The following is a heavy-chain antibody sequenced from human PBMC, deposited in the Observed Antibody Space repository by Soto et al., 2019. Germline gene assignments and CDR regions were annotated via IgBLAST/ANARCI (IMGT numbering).Heavy chain of an antibody. J-gene: IGHJ5*02. CDR3: ARSEGYCSGGSCDNNWFDP. CDR1: GYTFTSYG. CDR2: ISAYNGNT. V-gene: IGHV1-18*01. D-gene: IGHD2-15*01. Sequence: GASVKVSCKASGYTFTSYGISWVRQAPGQGLEWMGWISAYNGNTNYAQKLQGRVTMTTDTSTSTAYMELRSLRSDDTAVYYCARSEGYCSGGSCDNNWFDPWGQGTLVTVSS.